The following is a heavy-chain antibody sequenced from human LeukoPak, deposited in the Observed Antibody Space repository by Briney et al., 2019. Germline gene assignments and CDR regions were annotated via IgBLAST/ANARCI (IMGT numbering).Heavy chain of an antibody. J-gene: IGHJ4*02. CDR3: ARGGYDILTGYYRYFDY. Sequence: SVKVSCKASGGTFSSYAISWVRQAPGQGLEWMGGIIPIFGTANYAQKFQGRVTITADESTSTAYMELSSLRSEDTAVYYCARGGYDILTGYYRYFDYWGQGTLDTVSS. CDR2: IIPIFGTA. V-gene: IGHV1-69*13. D-gene: IGHD3-9*01. CDR1: GGTFSSYA.